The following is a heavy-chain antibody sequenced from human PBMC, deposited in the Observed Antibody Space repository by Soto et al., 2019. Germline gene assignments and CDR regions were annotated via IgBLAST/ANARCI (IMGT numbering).Heavy chain of an antibody. D-gene: IGHD6-25*01. J-gene: IGHJ4*02. V-gene: IGHV1-8*01. CDR1: GFTFTSLD. CDR3: ARYQEAAAFNY. Sequence: QVQLVQSGAEVRKPGASVKVSCKASGFTFTSLDINWVSQAPGQGLEWVGYMTPSGYIGFAQKFRGRVSMTRDTSTSTVAMKLSSLRSDDTAVYYCARYQEAAAFNYWGQGTLVTVSS. CDR2: MTPSGYI.